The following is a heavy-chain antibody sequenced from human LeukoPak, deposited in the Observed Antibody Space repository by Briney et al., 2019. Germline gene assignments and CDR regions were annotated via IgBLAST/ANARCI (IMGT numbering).Heavy chain of an antibody. CDR3: ASHFLYDFWSGYYNSDDY. CDR2: ISSSSSTI. Sequence: PGGSLRLSCVGSGFTVSINYMSWARQAPGKGLEWVSYISSSSSTIYYADSVKGRFTISRDNAKNSLYLQMNSLRAEDTAVYYCASHFLYDFWSGYYNSDDYWGQGTLVTVSS. CDR1: GFTVSINY. J-gene: IGHJ4*02. D-gene: IGHD3-3*01. V-gene: IGHV3-48*01.